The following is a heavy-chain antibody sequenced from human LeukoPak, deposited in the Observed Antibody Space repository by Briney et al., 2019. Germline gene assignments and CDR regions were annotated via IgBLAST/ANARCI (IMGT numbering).Heavy chain of an antibody. V-gene: IGHV1-46*01. CDR2: INPSGGST. Sequence: ASVKVSCKASGYTFTSYYMHWVRQAPGQGLEWMGIINPSGGSTSYAQKFQGRVTMTRDTSTSTVYMELSSLRSEDAGVYYCARESGYYRHFDYWGQGTLVTVSS. D-gene: IGHD3-22*01. CDR3: ARESGYYRHFDY. J-gene: IGHJ4*02. CDR1: GYTFTSYY.